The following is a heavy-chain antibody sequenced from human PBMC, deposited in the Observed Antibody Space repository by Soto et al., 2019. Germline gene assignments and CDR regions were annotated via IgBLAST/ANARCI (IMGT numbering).Heavy chain of an antibody. CDR3: ARAFYDSSGYYFDY. CDR1: GFTFSSYA. V-gene: IGHV3-30*04. J-gene: IGHJ4*02. CDR2: ISYDGSNK. D-gene: IGHD3-22*01. Sequence: GGSLRLSCAASGFTFSSYAMHWVRQAPGKGLEWVAVISYDGSNKYYADSVKGRFTISRDNSENTLYLQMNSLRAEDTAVYYCARAFYDSSGYYFDYWGQGTLVTVSS.